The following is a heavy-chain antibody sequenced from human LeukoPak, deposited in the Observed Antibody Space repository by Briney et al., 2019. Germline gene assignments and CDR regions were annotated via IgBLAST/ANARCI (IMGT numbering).Heavy chain of an antibody. D-gene: IGHD6-6*01. CDR1: GFTFDDYA. CDR3: AKGLRSSSWSHFDY. CDR2: ISWNSGSI. V-gene: IGHV3-9*03. Sequence: GGSLRFSCAASGFTFDDYAMHWVRQAPGKGLEWVSGISWNSGSIGYADSVKGRFTISRDNAKNSLYLQMNSLRAEDMALYYCAKGLRSSSWSHFDYWGQGTLVTVSS. J-gene: IGHJ4*02.